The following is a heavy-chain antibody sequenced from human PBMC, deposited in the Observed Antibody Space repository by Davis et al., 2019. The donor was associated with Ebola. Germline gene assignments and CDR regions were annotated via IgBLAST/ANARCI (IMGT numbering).Heavy chain of an antibody. CDR1: GFTFSSFS. D-gene: IGHD5-12*01. V-gene: IGHV3-21*01. J-gene: IGHJ4*02. Sequence: GESLKTSCAASGFTFSSFSMNWVRQAPGKGLEWVSSISSSSSYIYYADSVKGRFTISSDNAKNSLYLQMNSLRTEDTAVYYCARGRVATSPVDYWGQGTLVTVSS. CDR3: ARGRVATSPVDY. CDR2: ISSSSSYI.